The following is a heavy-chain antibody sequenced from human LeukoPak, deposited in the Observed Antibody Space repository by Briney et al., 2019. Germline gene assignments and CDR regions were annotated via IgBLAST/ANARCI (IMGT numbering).Heavy chain of an antibody. J-gene: IGHJ4*02. V-gene: IGHV3-48*04. CDR1: GFTFSSYW. D-gene: IGHD1-26*01. Sequence: QSGGSLRLSCAASGFTFSSYWMNWVRQAPGKGLEWVSYINSGGSAIYYADSVKGRFTISRDNAKNSLYLQMNSLRADDTAVYYCARGGSYVHYWGQGTLVAVSS. CDR2: INSGGSAI. CDR3: ARGGSYVHY.